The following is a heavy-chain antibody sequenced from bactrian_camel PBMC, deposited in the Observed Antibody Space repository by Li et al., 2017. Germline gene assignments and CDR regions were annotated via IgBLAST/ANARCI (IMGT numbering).Heavy chain of an antibody. V-gene: IGHV3-2*01. D-gene: IGHD3*01. CDR1: GFTFSSYY. CDR2: IDSDRSNT. Sequence: VQLVESGGALVQPGGSLRLSCAASGFTFSSYYIYWVRQAPGKGLEWVSSIDSDRSNTYYADFVKGRFTISKDNAKNTLYLQMDNLKPEDSGMYYCAADLDGTGYCWGKGGPSPLLFGYWGQGTQVTVS. CDR3: AADLDGTGYCWGKGGPSPLLFGY. J-gene: IGHJ6*01.